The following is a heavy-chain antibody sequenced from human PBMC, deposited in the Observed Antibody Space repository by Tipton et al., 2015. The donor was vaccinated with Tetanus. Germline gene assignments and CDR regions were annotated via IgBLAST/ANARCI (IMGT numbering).Heavy chain of an antibody. Sequence: QSGAEVKKPGESLKISCKGSGYNFTIYWIGWVRQMPGKGLEWMGIIYPGDSNIRYSPSFQGQVTISADRSISTAYLQWSSLKASDTAMYYCARERGYSSGWYYFDYWGQGTLVTVSS. CDR3: ARERGYSSGWYYFDY. CDR2: IYPGDSNI. J-gene: IGHJ4*02. V-gene: IGHV5-51*01. D-gene: IGHD6-19*01. CDR1: GYNFTIYW.